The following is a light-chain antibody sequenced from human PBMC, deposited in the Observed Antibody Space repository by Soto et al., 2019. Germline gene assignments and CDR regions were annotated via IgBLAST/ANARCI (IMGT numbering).Light chain of an antibody. V-gene: IGKV3D-11*01. CDR3: QQRSNWPLIT. CDR1: QGVSSY. Sequence: EIVLTQSPATLSLSPGERATLSCRASQGVSSYSAWYQQKPGQAPRLLIYDASNRATGIPARFSGSGPGTDFTLTISSLEPEDFAVYYCQQRSNWPLITFGQGTRLEIK. CDR2: DAS. J-gene: IGKJ5*01.